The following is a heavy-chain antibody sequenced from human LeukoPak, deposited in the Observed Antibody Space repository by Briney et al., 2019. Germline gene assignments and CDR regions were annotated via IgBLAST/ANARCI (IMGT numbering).Heavy chain of an antibody. J-gene: IGHJ3*02. D-gene: IGHD3-22*01. Sequence: TGGSLRLACAACGFTLSNDWMRWVRQATGEGLEWGANSREEGNIEDYVDCVKGRLTISRDNAKNSLDLQMNSLRAEDTAVYYCARERRGNYYDSSGYYHMAVPDAFDIWGQGTMVTVSS. CDR1: GFTLSNDW. V-gene: IGHV3-7*01. CDR3: ARERRGNYYDSSGYYHMAVPDAFDI. CDR2: SREEGNIE.